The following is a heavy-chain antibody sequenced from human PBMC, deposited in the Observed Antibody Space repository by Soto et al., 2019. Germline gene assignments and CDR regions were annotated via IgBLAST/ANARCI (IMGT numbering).Heavy chain of an antibody. CDR1: GFTFSTYW. Sequence: SLRLSCAASGFTFSTYWMSWVRQAPGKGREWVANIKEDGSEKYYVDSVKDRFTISRDNAKNSLYLQMNSLRVEDTAVYYCARVFPGSGWPYNYYGMDVWGQGTTVTVSS. CDR3: ARVFPGSGWPYNYYGMDV. V-gene: IGHV3-7*01. D-gene: IGHD6-19*01. CDR2: IKEDGSEK. J-gene: IGHJ6*02.